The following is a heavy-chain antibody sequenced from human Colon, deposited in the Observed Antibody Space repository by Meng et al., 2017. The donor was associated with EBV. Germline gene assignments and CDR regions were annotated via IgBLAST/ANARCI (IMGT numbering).Heavy chain of an antibody. Sequence: AQLQGSGPGLVKPSQTLSLTCPVPGGPVSSGGYYWTWIRQHPGKGLEWFGHIYYSGSTFYNPSLKRRVIISIDTSKNQFSLNLRSVTAADTAVYYCARVSSGWDYFDYWGQGTLVTVSS. CDR3: ARVSSGWDYFDY. D-gene: IGHD6-19*01. J-gene: IGHJ4*02. CDR1: GGPVSSGGYY. V-gene: IGHV4-31*03. CDR2: IYYSGST.